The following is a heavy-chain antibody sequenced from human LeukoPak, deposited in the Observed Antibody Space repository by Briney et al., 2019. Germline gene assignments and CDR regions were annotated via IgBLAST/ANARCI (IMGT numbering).Heavy chain of an antibody. CDR2: IKSDGSST. CDR1: RFTFSSYA. J-gene: IGHJ5*02. V-gene: IGHV3-74*01. CDR3: VRDHSGWSLDP. D-gene: IGHD6-19*01. Sequence: GGSLRLSCAASRFTFSSYAMSWVRQAPGKGLVWVARIKSDGSSTNYADSVKGRFTISRDNAKNSLYLQMNNLRAEDTAVYYCVRDHSGWSLDPWGQGTLVTVSS.